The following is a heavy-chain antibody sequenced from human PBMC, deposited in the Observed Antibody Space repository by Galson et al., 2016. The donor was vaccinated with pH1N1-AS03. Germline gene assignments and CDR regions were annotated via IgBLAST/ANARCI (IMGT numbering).Heavy chain of an antibody. Sequence: ETLSLTCSVSGAPITSGSHYWTWIRQLPGKGLEWIGYIYYSGTTKFNPPLATRVTMSVDRSKSQFSLNLMSVTAADTAVYYCARDGQLWPHYYPLDVWGQGTMVTVSS. D-gene: IGHD3-22*01. CDR1: GAPITSGSHY. V-gene: IGHV4-61*01. CDR3: ARDGQLWPHYYPLDV. J-gene: IGHJ6*02. CDR2: IYYSGTT.